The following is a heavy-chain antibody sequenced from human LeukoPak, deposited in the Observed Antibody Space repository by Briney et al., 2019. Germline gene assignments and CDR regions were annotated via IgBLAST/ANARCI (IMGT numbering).Heavy chain of an antibody. CDR1: GGSISSGGYY. J-gene: IGHJ4*02. V-gene: IGHV4-61*02. Sequence: SQTLSLTCTVSGGSISSGGYYWSWIRQPAGKGLEWIGRIYTSGSTNYNPSLKSRVTISVDTSKNQFSLKLSSVTATDTAVYYCARGVPAAMGVRPYYFDYWGQGTLVTVSS. D-gene: IGHD2-2*01. CDR2: IYTSGST. CDR3: ARGVPAAMGVRPYYFDY.